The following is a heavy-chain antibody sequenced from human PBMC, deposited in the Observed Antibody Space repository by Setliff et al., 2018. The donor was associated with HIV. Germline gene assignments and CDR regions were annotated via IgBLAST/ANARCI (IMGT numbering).Heavy chain of an antibody. V-gene: IGHV4-61*02. CDR3: ARGGSGSPFDY. CDR1: GGSISSGSYY. CDR2: IYTSGST. J-gene: IGHJ4*02. Sequence: NLSETLSLTCTVSGGSISSGSYYWSWIRQPAGKGLEWIGRIYTSGSTNYNPSLKSRVTISVDTSKNQFSLKLSSVTAADTAVYYCARGGSGSPFDYWGQGTLVTVSS. D-gene: IGHD1-26*01.